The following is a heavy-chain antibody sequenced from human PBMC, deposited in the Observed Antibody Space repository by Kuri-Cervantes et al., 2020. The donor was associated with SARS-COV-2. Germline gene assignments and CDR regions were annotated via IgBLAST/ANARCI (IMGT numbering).Heavy chain of an antibody. Sequence: GGSLRLSCAASGFTFSSYSMNWVRQAPGKGLEWVSSISSSSSYISYADSMKGRFTISRDNAKNSLYLQMNSLRAEDTAVYYCAKSEGHDFWSGYSYFDYWGQGTLVTVSS. CDR3: AKSEGHDFWSGYSYFDY. V-gene: IGHV3-21*04. CDR2: ISSSSSYI. CDR1: GFTFSSYS. D-gene: IGHD3-3*01. J-gene: IGHJ4*02.